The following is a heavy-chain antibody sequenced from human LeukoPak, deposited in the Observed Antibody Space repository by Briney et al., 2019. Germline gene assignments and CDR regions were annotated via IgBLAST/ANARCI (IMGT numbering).Heavy chain of an antibody. Sequence: ASVTVSCKASGYTFINYYMHWVRQAPGQGLEWMGIINPSAGSTTYAQNFQGRVTMTRDTSTNTVYMELNSLRSDDTAVYYCARQRDSNRFDPWGQGTLVTVSS. V-gene: IGHV1-46*01. J-gene: IGHJ5*02. CDR3: ARQRDSNRFDP. D-gene: IGHD4-11*01. CDR2: INPSAGST. CDR1: GYTFINYY.